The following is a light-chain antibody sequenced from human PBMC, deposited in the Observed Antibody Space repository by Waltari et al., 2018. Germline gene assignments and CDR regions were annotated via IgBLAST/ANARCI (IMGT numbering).Light chain of an antibody. CDR1: QSVSSRY. J-gene: IGKJ1*01. CDR3: QLYGSSSWT. CDR2: AAS. V-gene: IGKV3-20*01. Sequence: EIVLTQSPGTLSLSQGERVTLYCRASQSVSSRYLAWYQQKRGQAPRLLIYAASRRSTGIPDSVSGSESGTYFSLTISRLEPEDFAVYYCQLYGSSSWTFVQGTTVEIK.